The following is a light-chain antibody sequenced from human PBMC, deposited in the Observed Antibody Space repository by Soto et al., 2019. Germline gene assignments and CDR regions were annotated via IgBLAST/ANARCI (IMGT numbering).Light chain of an antibody. V-gene: IGKV2-28*01. CDR1: QSLLHSNGYNY. J-gene: IGKJ5*01. Sequence: DIVMTQSPLSLPVTPGEPASISCRSSQSLLHSNGYNYWDWYLQKPGQSPQLLIYLGSNRACGDHDRFSGSGSGTDVTLKISRGEAQDVGGYYCVQALQPITFGQGTRLEIK. CDR3: VQALQPIT. CDR2: LGS.